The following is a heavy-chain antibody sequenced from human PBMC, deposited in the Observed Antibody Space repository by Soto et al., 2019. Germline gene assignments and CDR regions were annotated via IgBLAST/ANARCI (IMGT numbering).Heavy chain of an antibody. CDR2: IYYSGST. Sequence: QVQLQESGPGPVKPSQTLSLTCTVSGGSISSGGYYWSWIRQHPGKGLEWIGYIYYSGSTYYNPSLKSRVTISVDTSKNQFSLKLSSVTAADTAVYYCARGGIAAAGHNWFDPWGQGTLVTVSS. J-gene: IGHJ5*02. D-gene: IGHD6-13*01. CDR3: ARGGIAAAGHNWFDP. CDR1: GGSISSGGYY. V-gene: IGHV4-31*03.